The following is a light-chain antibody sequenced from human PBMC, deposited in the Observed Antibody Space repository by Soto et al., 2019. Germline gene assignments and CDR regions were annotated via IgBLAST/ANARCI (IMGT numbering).Light chain of an antibody. V-gene: IGKV1-5*03. CDR2: RAS. CDR3: QQYDTYPTT. CDR1: QSSDW. J-gene: IGKJ1*01. Sequence: DIRMTQSPSSLSASVGDRVTIACRASQSSDWLAWYQQKPGQAPKFLIYRASNLESGVPSRFSGSGSGTEFTLTISSLQPDDFATYYCQQYDTYPTTFGQGTKVEIK.